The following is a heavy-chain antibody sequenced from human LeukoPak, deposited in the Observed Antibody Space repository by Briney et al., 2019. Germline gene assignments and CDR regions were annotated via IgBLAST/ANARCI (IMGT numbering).Heavy chain of an antibody. J-gene: IGHJ6*03. CDR2: IRYDGSNK. CDR1: GFTFSSYG. CDR3: AREDSSSWSPVYYYYMDV. D-gene: IGHD6-13*01. Sequence: GGSLRLSCAASGFTFSSYGMHWVRQAPGKGLEWVAFIRYDGSNKYYADSVKGRFTISRDNSKNTLYLQMNSLRAEDTAVYYCAREDSSSWSPVYYYYMDVWGKGTTVTVSS. V-gene: IGHV3-30*02.